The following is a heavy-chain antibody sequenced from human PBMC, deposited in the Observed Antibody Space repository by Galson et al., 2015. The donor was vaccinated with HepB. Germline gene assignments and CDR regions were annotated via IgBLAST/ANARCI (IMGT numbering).Heavy chain of an antibody. CDR2: TSANSGDT. CDR1: GYTFTING. CDR3: ARDRDYRFDY. Sequence: SVKVSCKAPGYTFTINGISWVRQAPGKGLEWMGWTSANSGDTKYAQKLQGRVTMTRDTSTSTAYLELRSLRSDDTAAYYCARDRDYRFDYWGQGTLVTVSS. V-gene: IGHV1-18*04. D-gene: IGHD4/OR15-4a*01. J-gene: IGHJ4*02.